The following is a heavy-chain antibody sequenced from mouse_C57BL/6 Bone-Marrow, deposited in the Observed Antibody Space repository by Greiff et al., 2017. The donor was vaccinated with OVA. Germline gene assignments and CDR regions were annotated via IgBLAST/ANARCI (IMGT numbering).Heavy chain of an antibody. CDR3: TTWGTTAPFAY. CDR1: GFNIKDDY. Sequence: VQLKESGAELVRPGASVKLSCTASGFNIKDDYMHWVKQRPEQGLEWIGWIDPENGDTEYASKFQGKATITADTSSNTAYLQLSSLTSEDTAVYYCTTWGTTAPFAYWGQGTLVTVSA. D-gene: IGHD1-2*01. J-gene: IGHJ3*01. V-gene: IGHV14-4*01. CDR2: IDPENGDT.